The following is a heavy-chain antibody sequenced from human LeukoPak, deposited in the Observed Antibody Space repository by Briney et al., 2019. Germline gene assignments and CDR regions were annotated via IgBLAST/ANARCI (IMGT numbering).Heavy chain of an antibody. V-gene: IGHV3-74*01. Sequence: GGSLRLSCAASGFTFSGYWMHWVRQAPGKGLVWVSRINTDGSSTTYADSVKGRFTISRDNAKNTLYLQMNSLRVEDTAVYYCARGRITSSWYYSDYWGQGTLVTVSS. CDR3: ARGRITSSWYYSDY. J-gene: IGHJ4*02. CDR2: INTDGSST. D-gene: IGHD6-13*01. CDR1: GFTFSGYW.